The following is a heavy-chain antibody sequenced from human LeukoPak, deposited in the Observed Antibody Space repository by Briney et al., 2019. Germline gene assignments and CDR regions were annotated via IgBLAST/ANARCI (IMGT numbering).Heavy chain of an antibody. CDR2: INPSGGST. CDR3: ARGRQVRGVLHWFDP. V-gene: IGHV1-46*01. J-gene: IGHJ5*02. CDR1: GYTFTSYY. D-gene: IGHD3-10*01. Sequence: ASVKVSCKASGYTFTSYYMHWVRQAPGQGLEWMGIINPSGGSTSYAQKFQGRVTITRNTSISTAYMELSSLRSEDTAVYYCARGRQVRGVLHWFDPWGQGTLVTVSS.